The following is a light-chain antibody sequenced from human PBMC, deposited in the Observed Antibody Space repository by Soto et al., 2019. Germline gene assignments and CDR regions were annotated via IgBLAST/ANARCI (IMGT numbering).Light chain of an antibody. CDR3: SSYTSSSTPYV. Sequence: QSVLTQPASVSGSPGQSITISCTGTSRDIGGYNYVSWYQQHPGKVPKLMIYEVSNRPLGVSNRFSGSKSGNTASLTISGLQAEDEADYYCSSYTSSSTPYVFGTGTKVTVL. V-gene: IGLV2-14*01. CDR1: SRDIGGYNY. J-gene: IGLJ1*01. CDR2: EVS.